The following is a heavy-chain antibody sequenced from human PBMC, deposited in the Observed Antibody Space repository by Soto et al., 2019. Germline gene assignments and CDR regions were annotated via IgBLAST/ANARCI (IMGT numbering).Heavy chain of an antibody. CDR3: ARGVVVPAAHYYYYYYGMDV. CDR2: IIPIFGTA. D-gene: IGHD2-2*01. V-gene: IGHV1-69*01. Sequence: QVQLVQSGAEVKKPRSSVKVSCKASGGTFSSYAISWVRQAPGQGLEWMGGIIPIFGTANYAQKFQGRVTITADESTSTAYMALSSLRSEDTAVYYSARGVVVPAAHYYYYYYGMDVWGQGTTVTVSS. J-gene: IGHJ6*02. CDR1: GGTFSSYA.